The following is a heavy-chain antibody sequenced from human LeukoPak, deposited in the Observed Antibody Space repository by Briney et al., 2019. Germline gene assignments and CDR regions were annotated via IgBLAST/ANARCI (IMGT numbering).Heavy chain of an antibody. V-gene: IGHV4-61*02. CDR1: GGSISSGSYY. Sequence: SQTLSLTCTVSGGSISSGSYYWSWIRQPAGKGLEWIVRIYTSGSTNYNPSLKSRVTISVDTSKNQFSLKLSSVTAADTAVYYCAREAGIIVVVVAATQTWFDPWGQGTLVTVSS. J-gene: IGHJ5*02. CDR3: AREAGIIVVVVAATQTWFDP. D-gene: IGHD2-15*01. CDR2: IYTSGST.